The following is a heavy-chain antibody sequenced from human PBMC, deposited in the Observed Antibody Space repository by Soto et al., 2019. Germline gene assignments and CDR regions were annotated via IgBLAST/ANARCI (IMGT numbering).Heavy chain of an antibody. CDR2: IYHSGSS. CDR1: GGSISSGGYS. Sequence: SETLSLTCAVSGGSISSGGYSWSWIRQPPGRGLEWIGYIYHSGSSNYNPSLKSRVTISVDRSKNQFSLKLSSVTAADTAVYYCARAHYGDYGYGMDVWGQGTTVTVSS. V-gene: IGHV4-30-2*01. J-gene: IGHJ6*02. D-gene: IGHD4-17*01. CDR3: ARAHYGDYGYGMDV.